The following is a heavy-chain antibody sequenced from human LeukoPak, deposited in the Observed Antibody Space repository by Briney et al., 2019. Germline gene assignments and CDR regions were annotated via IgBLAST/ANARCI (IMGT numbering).Heavy chain of an antibody. CDR1: GGSISSGGYY. D-gene: IGHD2-15*01. CDR3: ARGGVAMVAYDY. Sequence: SQTLSLTCTVSGGSISSGGYYWSWIRQHRGKGLEWIGYIYYSGSTYYNPSLKGRVTISVDTSKNQFSLKLSSVTAADTAVYYCARGGVAMVAYDYWGQGTLVTVSS. V-gene: IGHV4-31*03. CDR2: IYYSGST. J-gene: IGHJ4*02.